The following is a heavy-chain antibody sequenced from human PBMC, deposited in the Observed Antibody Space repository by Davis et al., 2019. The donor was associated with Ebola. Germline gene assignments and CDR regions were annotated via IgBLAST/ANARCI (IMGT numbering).Heavy chain of an antibody. CDR3: AASAGTVGKFDY. Sequence: AASVKVSCRASGFTFSGSAMQLVRQARGQGLEWMGWIVLGSGNTNYAQKFQGRVTITRDMSTSTSYLDLSNLRSEDTAVYYCAASAGTVGKFDYWGQGTLVTVSS. J-gene: IGHJ4*01. CDR1: GFTFSGSA. D-gene: IGHD1-14*01. V-gene: IGHV1-58*02. CDR2: IVLGSGNT.